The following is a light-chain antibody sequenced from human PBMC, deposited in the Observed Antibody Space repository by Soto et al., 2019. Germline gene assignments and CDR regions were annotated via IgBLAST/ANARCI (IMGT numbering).Light chain of an antibody. CDR3: QHYNNWPYT. J-gene: IGKJ2*01. CDR1: QSVSSN. V-gene: IGKV3-15*01. CDR2: GAS. Sequence: EIVMTQSPATLSVSPGERATLSCRASQSVSSNLAWYQQRPGQAPRLLIYGASTRATGIPARFSGSGSGTEFTLTISSLQSEDFAVYYCQHYNNWPYTFGQGTTLEIK.